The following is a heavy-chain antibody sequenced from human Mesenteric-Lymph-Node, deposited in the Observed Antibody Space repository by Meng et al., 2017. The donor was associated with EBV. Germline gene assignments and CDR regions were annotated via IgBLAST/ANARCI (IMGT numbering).Heavy chain of an antibody. CDR1: GGSISDNEYT. J-gene: IGHJ5*02. Sequence: QLQLQESGPGLGKPSETLSLTCTVSGGSISDNEYTWGWIRQPPGKGLEWVGSIYYIGTTYYKPSLKSRVTISADTSKNQFSLSLSSVTAADTAVYYCARQDLTAAEYNWFAPCGQGTLVTVSS. D-gene: IGHD2-2*01. V-gene: IGHV4-39*01. CDR3: ARQDLTAAEYNWFAP. CDR2: IYYIGTT.